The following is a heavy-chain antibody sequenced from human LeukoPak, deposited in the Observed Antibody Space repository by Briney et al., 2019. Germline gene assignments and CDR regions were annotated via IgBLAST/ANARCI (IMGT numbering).Heavy chain of an antibody. J-gene: IGHJ5*01. V-gene: IGHV3-7*05. Sequence: GGSLRLSCAASGIAFSSNWVTWVRQAPGKGLEWVADIKTDGSETFYVDSVKGRFTISRDNAKNSVYLQMNSLRAEDTAIYYCARTGKFDSWGQGILVTVSA. CDR3: ARTGKFDS. CDR1: GIAFSSNW. CDR2: IKTDGSET.